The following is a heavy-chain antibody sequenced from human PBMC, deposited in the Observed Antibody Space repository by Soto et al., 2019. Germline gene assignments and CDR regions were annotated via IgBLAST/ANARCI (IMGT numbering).Heavy chain of an antibody. CDR3: AKDTRLTTGLYFYYGIDV. D-gene: IGHD4-17*01. CDR1: GLTFGDRV. Sequence: LRLSCAGSGLTFGDRVMHWIRQTPEKGLEWVSSISWDSRDIAYAGSVRGRFTISRDNANNSLHLQMNNLRVEDTALYYCAKDTRLTTGLYFYYGIDVWGQGTTVTVSS. CDR2: ISWDSRDI. J-gene: IGHJ6*02. V-gene: IGHV3-9*01.